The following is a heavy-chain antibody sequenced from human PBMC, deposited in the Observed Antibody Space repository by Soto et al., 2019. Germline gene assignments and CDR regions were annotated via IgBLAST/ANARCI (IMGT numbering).Heavy chain of an antibody. CDR1: GGTFSSYA. CDR2: IIPIFGTA. Sequence: SVKVSCKASGGTFSSYAISWVRQAPGQGLEWMGGIIPIFGTANYAQKFQGRVTITADESTSTAYMELSSLRSEDTAVYYCARGIVVVPAAMLYYYYGMDVWGQGTTVTVSS. CDR3: ARGIVVVPAAMLYYYYGMDV. V-gene: IGHV1-69*13. D-gene: IGHD2-2*01. J-gene: IGHJ6*02.